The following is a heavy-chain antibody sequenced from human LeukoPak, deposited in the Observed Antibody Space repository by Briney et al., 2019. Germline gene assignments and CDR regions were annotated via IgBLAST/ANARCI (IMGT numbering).Heavy chain of an antibody. CDR3: ARGFVVPAAMYYYYGMDV. Sequence: GSSVKVSCKASGGTFSRYAISWVRQAPGQGLEWMGGIIPIFGTANYAQKFQGRVTITADESTSTAYMELSSLRSEDTAVYYCARGFVVPAAMYYYYGMDVWGQGTTVTVSS. D-gene: IGHD2-2*01. J-gene: IGHJ6*02. CDR2: IIPIFGTA. CDR1: GGTFSRYA. V-gene: IGHV1-69*01.